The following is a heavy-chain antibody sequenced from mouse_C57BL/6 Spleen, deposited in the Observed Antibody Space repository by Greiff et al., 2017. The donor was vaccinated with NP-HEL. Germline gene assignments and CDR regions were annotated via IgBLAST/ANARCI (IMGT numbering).Heavy chain of an antibody. Sequence: VQLQQPGAELVKPGASVKLSCKASGYTFTSYWMHWVKQRPGQGLEWIGMIHPNSGSTNYNEKFKSKATLTVDKSSSTAYMQLSSLTSEDSAVYYCARSPYGNYEDWFADWGQGTLVTVSA. CDR1: GYTFTSYW. CDR2: IHPNSGST. D-gene: IGHD2-1*01. CDR3: ARSPYGNYEDWFAD. V-gene: IGHV1-64*01. J-gene: IGHJ3*01.